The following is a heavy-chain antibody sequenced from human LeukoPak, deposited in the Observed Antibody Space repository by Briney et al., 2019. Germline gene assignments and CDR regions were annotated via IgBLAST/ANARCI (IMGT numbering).Heavy chain of an antibody. V-gene: IGHV4-59*01. CDR2: IYYSGST. J-gene: IGHJ4*02. Sequence: SETLSLTCTVSGGSLTYYYWTWIRQSPGRRPEWIGYIYYSGSTNYNPSLKSRVTISVDTSKNQFSLKLSSVTAADTAVYYCARGEDIVVVPAAIGATYFDYWGQGTLVTVSS. CDR3: ARGEDIVVVPAAIGATYFDY. CDR1: GGSLTYYY. D-gene: IGHD2-2*02.